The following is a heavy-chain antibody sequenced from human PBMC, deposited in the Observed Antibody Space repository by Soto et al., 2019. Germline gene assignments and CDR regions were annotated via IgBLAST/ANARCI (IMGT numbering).Heavy chain of an antibody. Sequence: PGGSLRLSCAASVFTFSSYSLNWFRQAPGKGLEWVSSISSSSSYIYYADSVKGRFTISRDNAKNSLYLQMNSLRAEDTAVYYCASQGYYYYGMDVWGQGTTVTVSS. J-gene: IGHJ6*02. CDR1: VFTFSSYS. V-gene: IGHV3-21*01. CDR2: ISSSSSYI. CDR3: ASQGYYYYGMDV.